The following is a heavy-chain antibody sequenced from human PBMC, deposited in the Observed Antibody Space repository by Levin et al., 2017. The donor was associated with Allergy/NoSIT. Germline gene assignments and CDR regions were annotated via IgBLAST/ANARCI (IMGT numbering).Heavy chain of an antibody. V-gene: IGHV1-18*01. CDR3: ARVRVYDYIWGSYIDAFDI. D-gene: IGHD3-16*01. J-gene: IGHJ3*02. Sequence: GESLKISCKASGYTFTSYGISWVRQAPGQGLEWMGWISAYNGNTNYAQKLQGRVTMTTDTSTSTAYMELRSLRSDDTAVYYCARVRVYDYIWGSYIDAFDIWGQGTMVTVSS. CDR1: GYTFTSYG. CDR2: ISAYNGNT.